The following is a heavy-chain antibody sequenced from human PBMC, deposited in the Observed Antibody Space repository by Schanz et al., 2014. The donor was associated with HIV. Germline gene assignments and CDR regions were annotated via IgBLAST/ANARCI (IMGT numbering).Heavy chain of an antibody. J-gene: IGHJ5*02. CDR3: ARDLGGDFWSAQGGLDP. V-gene: IGHV1-46*01. Sequence: QVQLVQSGAEVKKPGASMKVSCKASGFTLTSYYIHWVRQAPGQGLERMGIINPSGGRTNYAQKFQGRVTMTRDTSRNTVYMELSSLRSEDTAVYYCARDLGGDFWSAQGGLDPWGQGTLVTVSS. D-gene: IGHD3-3*01. CDR1: GFTLTSYY. CDR2: INPSGGRT.